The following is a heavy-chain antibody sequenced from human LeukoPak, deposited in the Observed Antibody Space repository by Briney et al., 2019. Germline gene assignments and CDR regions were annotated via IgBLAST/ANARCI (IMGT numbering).Heavy chain of an antibody. Sequence: GASVKVSCKASGYTFTGYYMHWVRQAPGQGLECMGRINPNSGGTNYAQKFQGRVTMTRDTSISTAYMELSRLRSDDTAVYYCARAPRIAAAPSNNWFDPWGQGTLVTVSS. J-gene: IGHJ5*02. CDR2: INPNSGGT. D-gene: IGHD6-13*01. CDR1: GYTFTGYY. V-gene: IGHV1-2*06. CDR3: ARAPRIAAAPSNNWFDP.